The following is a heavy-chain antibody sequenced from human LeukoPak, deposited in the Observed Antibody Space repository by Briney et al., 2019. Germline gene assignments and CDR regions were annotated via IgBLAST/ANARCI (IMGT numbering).Heavy chain of an antibody. J-gene: IGHJ6*02. CDR3: ARDGLSGSGSGGYYYYGMDV. Sequence: PSETLSLTCTVSGGSISSYYWSWIRQPAGKGLEWIGRSYTSGSTNYNPSLKSRVTMSVDTSKNQFSLKLSSVTAADTAVYYCARDGLSGSGSGGYYYYGMDVWGQGTTVTVSS. D-gene: IGHD3-10*01. CDR1: GGSISSYY. V-gene: IGHV4-4*07. CDR2: SYTSGST.